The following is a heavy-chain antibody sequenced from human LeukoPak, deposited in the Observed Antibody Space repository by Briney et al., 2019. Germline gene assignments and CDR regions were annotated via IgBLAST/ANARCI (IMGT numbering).Heavy chain of an antibody. CDR2: ISAYNGNT. CDR3: ARARITIFGVVRDDY. J-gene: IGHJ4*02. D-gene: IGHD3-3*01. Sequence: GASVKVSCKASGYTFTSYGISWVRQAPGQGLEWMGWISAYNGNTNYAQKLQGRVTMTTDTSTSTAYMELRSLRSDDTAVYYCARARITIFGVVRDDYWGQGTLVTVS. V-gene: IGHV1-18*01. CDR1: GYTFTSYG.